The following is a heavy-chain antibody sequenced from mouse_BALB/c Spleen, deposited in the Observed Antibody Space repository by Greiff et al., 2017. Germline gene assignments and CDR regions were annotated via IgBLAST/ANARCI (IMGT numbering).Heavy chain of an antibody. CDR1: GFTFSSFG. D-gene: IGHD1-2*01. V-gene: IGHV5-17*02. Sequence: EVQVVESGGGLVQPGGSRKLSCAASGFTFSSFGMHWVRQAPEKGLEWVAYISSGSSTIYYADTVKGRFTISRDNPKNTLFLQMTSLRSEDTAMYYCAREPPRLYYYAMDYWGQGTSVTVSS. CDR2: ISSGSSTI. J-gene: IGHJ4*01. CDR3: AREPPRLYYYAMDY.